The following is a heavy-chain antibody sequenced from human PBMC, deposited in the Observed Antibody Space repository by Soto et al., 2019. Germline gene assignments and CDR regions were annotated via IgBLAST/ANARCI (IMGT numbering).Heavy chain of an antibody. CDR1: GYSFTSYW. V-gene: IGHV5-10-1*01. D-gene: IGHD3-22*01. CDR3: ARHKRYYYDSSGYNYYGMDA. CDR2: IDPSDSYT. J-gene: IGHJ6*02. Sequence: GESLKISCXGSGYSFTSYWISWVRQMPGKGLEWMGRIDPSDSYTNYSPSFQGHVTISADKSISTAYLQWSSLKASDTAMYYCARHKRYYYDSSGYNYYGMDAWGQGTTVTVSS.